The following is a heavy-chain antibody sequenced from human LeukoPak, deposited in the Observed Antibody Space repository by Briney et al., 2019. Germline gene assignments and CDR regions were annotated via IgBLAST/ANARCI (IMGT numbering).Heavy chain of an antibody. J-gene: IGHJ3*02. Sequence: GESLKISCKGSGYSLTSYWIGWVRQMPGKGLEWMGIIYPGDSDTRYSPSFQGQVTISADKSISTAYLQWSSLKASDTAMYYCARQYCSSTSCYPDAFDIWGQGTMVTVSS. V-gene: IGHV5-51*01. CDR3: ARQYCSSTSCYPDAFDI. D-gene: IGHD2-2*01. CDR2: IYPGDSDT. CDR1: GYSLTSYW.